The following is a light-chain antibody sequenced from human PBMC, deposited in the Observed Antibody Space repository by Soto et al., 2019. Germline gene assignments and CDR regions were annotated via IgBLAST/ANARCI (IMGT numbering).Light chain of an antibody. J-gene: IGLJ2*01. Sequence: QSVQTQPPSVSGAPGQRVTISCTGSSSNIGAGYDVHWYQQLPGTAPKLLIYANSHRPSGVPDRFSGSKSGTSASLAITGLQAEDEADYYCQSYDSSLSVVFGGGTKLTVL. CDR2: ANS. CDR1: SSNIGAGYD. V-gene: IGLV1-40*01. CDR3: QSYDSSLSVV.